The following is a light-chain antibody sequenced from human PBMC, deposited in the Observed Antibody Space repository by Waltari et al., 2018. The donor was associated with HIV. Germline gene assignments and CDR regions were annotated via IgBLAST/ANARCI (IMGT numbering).Light chain of an antibody. CDR3: QQYNYWPPWT. CDR1: QSVGSN. Sequence: EVVMTQSPDTLSVSPEERVTLSCRASQSVGSNLAWYQQKPGQAPRRLIYGASTRATGIPARFSGSGSGTEFTLSISSLQSEDLAVYYCQQYNYWPPWTFGQGTKVEIK. CDR2: GAS. V-gene: IGKV3-15*01. J-gene: IGKJ1*01.